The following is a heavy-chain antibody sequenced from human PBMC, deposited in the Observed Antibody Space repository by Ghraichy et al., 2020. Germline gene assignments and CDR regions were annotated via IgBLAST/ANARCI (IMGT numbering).Heavy chain of an antibody. CDR1: GDSISSVGHY. Sequence: LNISCTVSGDSISSVGHYWSWIRQHPGKGLEWIGYIYYSGNTYYNPSLKSRVAITVDTSKNQFSLKLTSVTAADTAGYYCARTGVGATTIDSWGQGTLVTVSS. CDR2: IYYSGNT. J-gene: IGHJ4*02. V-gene: IGHV4-31*03. D-gene: IGHD1-26*01. CDR3: ARTGVGATTIDS.